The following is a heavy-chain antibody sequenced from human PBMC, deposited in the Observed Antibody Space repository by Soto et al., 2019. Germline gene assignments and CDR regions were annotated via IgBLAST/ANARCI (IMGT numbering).Heavy chain of an antibody. Sequence: GGSLRLSCSASGFTFSSYAMHWVRQAPGKGLEYVSTINNNGGITYYADSVKGRFTISRDSSKNTLYLQMSSLRAEDTAVYYCVKDPCSGGSCYLDYWGQGTLVTVSS. CDR2: INNNGGIT. J-gene: IGHJ4*02. V-gene: IGHV3-64D*06. D-gene: IGHD2-15*01. CDR1: GFTFSSYA. CDR3: VKDPCSGGSCYLDY.